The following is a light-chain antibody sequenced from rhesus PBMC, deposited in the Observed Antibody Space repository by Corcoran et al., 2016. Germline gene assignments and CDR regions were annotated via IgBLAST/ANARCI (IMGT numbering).Light chain of an antibody. CDR1: QSVSSY. V-gene: IGKV3-10*01. CDR3: YQHSRGYS. J-gene: IGKJ2*01. Sequence: QVILTQSPATLSLSPGERATLSCRASQSVSSYLAWYQQKPGQTPRLLIYGSSSSATGIPDRFSGSGSGTDFTRTSNSMEPEDVGVYHCYQHSRGYSFGQGTKVGIK. CDR2: GSS.